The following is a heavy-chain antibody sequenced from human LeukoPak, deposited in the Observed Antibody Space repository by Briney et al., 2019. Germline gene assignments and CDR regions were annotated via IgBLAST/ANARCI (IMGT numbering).Heavy chain of an antibody. J-gene: IGHJ5*01. V-gene: IGHV3-23*01. CDR1: GFTFYMYA. CDR2: MCGTAGCT. CDR3: AKDRPNFHENSGHYYRRDGDS. D-gene: IGHD3-22*01. Sequence: GGSLRLSCQASGFTFYMYAVSWVRQAPGKGLEWVTSMCGTAGCTFYPDSVKGRFTISRDNSKNVLYLRMNSLTAEDTAIYYCAKDRPNFHENSGHYYRRDGDSWGQGTLVTVSS.